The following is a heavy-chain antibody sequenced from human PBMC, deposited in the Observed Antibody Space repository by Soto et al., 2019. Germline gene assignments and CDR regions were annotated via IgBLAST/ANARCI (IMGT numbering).Heavy chain of an antibody. Sequence: SETLSLTCAVSGASIRSYHWSFLRQPAGKGLEWIGRIQHTGNTNYNPSLKSRVTMSADTSKNQISLKMTSVTAADTAVYFCAKDVSSRRWFDPWGQGVRVTAPQ. V-gene: IGHV4-4*07. J-gene: IGHJ5*02. CDR3: AKDVSSRRWFDP. CDR1: GASIRSYH. D-gene: IGHD3-16*01. CDR2: IQHTGNT.